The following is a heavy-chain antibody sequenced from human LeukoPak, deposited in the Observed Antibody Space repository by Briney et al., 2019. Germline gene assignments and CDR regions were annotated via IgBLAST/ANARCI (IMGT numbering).Heavy chain of an antibody. CDR2: INHSGST. V-gene: IGHV4-34*01. CDR3: AREPAGTISPGYDYYYMDV. D-gene: IGHD1-1*01. Sequence: SETLSLTCAVYGGSFSGYYWSWIRQPPGKGLEWIGEINHSGSTNYNPSLKSRVTISVDKSKNQFSLKLSSVTAADTAVYYCAREPAGTISPGYDYYYMDVWGKGTTVTVSS. CDR1: GGSFSGYY. J-gene: IGHJ6*03.